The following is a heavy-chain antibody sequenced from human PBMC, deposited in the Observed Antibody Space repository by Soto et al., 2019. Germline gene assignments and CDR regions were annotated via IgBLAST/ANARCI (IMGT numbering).Heavy chain of an antibody. V-gene: IGHV3-21*01. Sequence: GGSLRLSCAASGLTFSSWGMTWVRQPPGKGLEWVSSITSSSNHIYYADSVKGRFAISRDNAKNSLYLHMSSLRAEDTAVYYCAKRPPVGATLDYWGQGTLVTVSS. J-gene: IGHJ4*02. CDR1: GLTFSSWG. CDR2: ITSSSNHI. D-gene: IGHD1-26*01. CDR3: AKRPPVGATLDY.